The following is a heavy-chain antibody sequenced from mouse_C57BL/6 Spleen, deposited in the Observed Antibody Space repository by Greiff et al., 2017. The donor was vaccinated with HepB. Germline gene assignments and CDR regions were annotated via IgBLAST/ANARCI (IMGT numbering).Heavy chain of an antibody. CDR2: ISSGSSTI. CDR3: ARRRDDYDPLFDY. V-gene: IGHV5-17*01. J-gene: IGHJ2*01. Sequence: EVMLVESGGGLVKPGGSLKLSCAASGFTFSDYGMHWVRQAPEKGLEWVAYISSGSSTIYYADTVKGRFTISRDNAKNTLFLQMTSLRSEDTAMYYCARRRDDYDPLFDYWGQGTTLTVSS. CDR1: GFTFSDYG. D-gene: IGHD2-4*01.